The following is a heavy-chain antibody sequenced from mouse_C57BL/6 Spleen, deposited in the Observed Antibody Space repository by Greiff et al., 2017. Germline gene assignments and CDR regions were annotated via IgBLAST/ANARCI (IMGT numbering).Heavy chain of an antibody. J-gene: IGHJ4*01. CDR1: GYTFTDYE. Sequence: QVQLQQSGAELVRPGASVTLSCKASGYTFTDYEMHWVKQTPVHGLEWIGAIDPETGGTAYNQKFKGKAILTADKSSSTAYMELRSLTSEDAAVYYSTRSYSRNYAMDYWGQGTSVTVSS. CDR2: IDPETGGT. CDR3: TRSYSRNYAMDY. D-gene: IGHD2-12*01. V-gene: IGHV1-15*01.